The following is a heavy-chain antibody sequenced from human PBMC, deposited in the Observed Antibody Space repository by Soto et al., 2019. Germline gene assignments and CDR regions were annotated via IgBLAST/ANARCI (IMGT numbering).Heavy chain of an antibody. J-gene: IGHJ5*02. V-gene: IGHV1-2*02. CDR2: INPNSGGT. Sequence: GSSVKVSCKASGYTFTGYYMHWVRQAPGQGLEWMGWINPNSGGTNYAQKFQGRVTMTRDTSISTAYMELSRLRSDDTAVYYCARTGPPSVPGYNWFDPWGQGTLVTVSS. D-gene: IGHD3-10*02. CDR3: ARTGPPSVPGYNWFDP. CDR1: GYTFTGYY.